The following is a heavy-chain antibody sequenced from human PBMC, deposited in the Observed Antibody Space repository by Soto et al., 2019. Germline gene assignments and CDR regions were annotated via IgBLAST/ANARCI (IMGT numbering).Heavy chain of an antibody. J-gene: IGHJ4*02. Sequence: ELSRRLSCPPAGFTHSTYAMHWVRQPPGKGWEWVAVISYDGSNEYYADSVKGRFTISGDNSKDSLYLQMNSLRPEDTAVYYCARGSREQLQVFDYWGQGTQVRVSS. D-gene: IGHD6-19*01. CDR3: ARGSREQLQVFDY. CDR1: GFTHSTYA. V-gene: IGHV3-30-3*01. CDR2: ISYDGSNE.